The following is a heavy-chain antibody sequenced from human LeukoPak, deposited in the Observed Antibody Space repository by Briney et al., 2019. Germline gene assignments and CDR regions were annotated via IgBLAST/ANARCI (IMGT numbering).Heavy chain of an antibody. D-gene: IGHD3-10*01. CDR1: GFTVSTNY. CDR2: IHRDGST. Sequence: QPGGSLRLSCAVSGFTVSTNYMSWVRQAPGKGLEWVSIIHRDGSTYYADSVKGRFTISRDNSKNTLYIQMNSLRAEDTGVYYCARDGEHVLAHDYWGQGTLVTVSS. CDR3: ARDGEHVLAHDY. V-gene: IGHV3-66*01. J-gene: IGHJ4*02.